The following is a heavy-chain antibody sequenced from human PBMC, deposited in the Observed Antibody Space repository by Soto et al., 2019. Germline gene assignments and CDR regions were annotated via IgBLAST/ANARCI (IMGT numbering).Heavy chain of an antibody. Sequence: GGSLRLSCAASGFTFSNFGMHWVRQAPGKGLEWISAIVNDGGRTFYADCVEGRFTISRDNSKNTLYLEVGSLRAEDTAVYYCARAFHDSGAHYFDFWGQGALVTVSS. CDR3: ARAFHDSGAHYFDF. D-gene: IGHD2-15*01. CDR1: GFTFSNFG. CDR2: IVNDGGRT. V-gene: IGHV3-64*02. J-gene: IGHJ4*02.